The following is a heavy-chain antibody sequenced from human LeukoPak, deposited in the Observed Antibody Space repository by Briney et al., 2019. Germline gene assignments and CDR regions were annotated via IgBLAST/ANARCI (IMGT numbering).Heavy chain of an antibody. J-gene: IGHJ1*01. Sequence: SETLSLTCTVSGDSISSYYWSWIRQPPGKGLQWIGYIHYSGSTNYNPSLKSRVTISVDTSKNQFSLKLTSVTAADTAVYYCARDDYGDYTFHHWGQGTLVTVSS. CDR2: IHYSGST. CDR1: GDSISSYY. CDR3: ARDDYGDYTFHH. D-gene: IGHD4-17*01. V-gene: IGHV4-59*01.